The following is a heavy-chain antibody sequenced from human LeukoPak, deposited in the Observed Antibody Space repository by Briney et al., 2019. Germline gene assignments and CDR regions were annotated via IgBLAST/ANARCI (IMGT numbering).Heavy chain of an antibody. CDR2: ISSSSSYI. D-gene: IGHD2-15*01. Sequence: GGSLRLSCAASGFTFSSYSMNWVRQAPAKGLEWVSSISSSSSYIYYADSVKGRFTISRDNAKNSLYLQMNSLRAEDTAVFYCARGHCSGGSCYSDYFDYWGQGTLVTVSS. CDR1: GFTFSSYS. J-gene: IGHJ4*02. CDR3: ARGHCSGGSCYSDYFDY. V-gene: IGHV3-21*04.